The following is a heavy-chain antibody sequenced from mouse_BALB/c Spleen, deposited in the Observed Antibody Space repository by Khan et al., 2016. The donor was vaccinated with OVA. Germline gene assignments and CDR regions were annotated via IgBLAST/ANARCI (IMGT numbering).Heavy chain of an antibody. V-gene: IGHV1-9*01. CDR1: GYTFSSYW. J-gene: IGHJ3*01. CDR3: ARGIYYGSSSWFGY. Sequence: VQLQESGAELMKPGASVKISYKATGYTFSSYWIEWVKQRPGHGLEWIGEILPGSGRNNYNEKFKGKATFTADKSSNTAYMQLSNLTSDDSAVYSGARGIYYGSSSWFGYWGQGTLVTVSA. CDR2: ILPGSGRN. D-gene: IGHD1-1*01.